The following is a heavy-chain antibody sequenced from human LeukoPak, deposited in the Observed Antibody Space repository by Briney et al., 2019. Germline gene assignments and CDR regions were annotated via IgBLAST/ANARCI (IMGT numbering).Heavy chain of an antibody. CDR1: GGSFSGYY. CDR2: INHSGST. J-gene: IGHJ4*02. D-gene: IGHD3-22*01. V-gene: IGHV4-34*01. Sequence: SETLSLTCAVYGGSFSGYYWSWIRQPPGKGLEWIGEINHSGSTNYNPSLKSRVTISVDTSKNQFSLKLSSVTAADTAMYYCASHPRSYDSSGYYWDYWGQGTLVTVSS. CDR3: ASHPRSYDSSGYYWDY.